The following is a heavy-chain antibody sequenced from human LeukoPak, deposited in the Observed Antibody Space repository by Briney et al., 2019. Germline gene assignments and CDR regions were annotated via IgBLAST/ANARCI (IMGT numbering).Heavy chain of an antibody. J-gene: IGHJ3*02. CDR2: ISPIGAST. CDR3: ARGSSRSPRDAFDI. Sequence: AASVKVSCKASGYTFTSYYMHGVRQAPGQGLEWMGIISPIGASTTYAQNFQGRVTMTRDMSTSTLYMELSSLKSEDTAVYYCARGSSRSPRDAFDIWGQGTMVTVSS. V-gene: IGHV1-46*03. CDR1: GYTFTSYY.